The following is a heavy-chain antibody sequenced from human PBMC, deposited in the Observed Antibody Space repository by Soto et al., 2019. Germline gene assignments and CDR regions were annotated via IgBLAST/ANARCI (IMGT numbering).Heavy chain of an antibody. CDR3: ARDGIANTLYYYSGMGV. J-gene: IGHJ6*02. D-gene: IGHD1-26*01. CDR2: ISSNGGST. Sequence: GGSLRLSCAASGFTFSSYAMHWVRQAPGKGLEYVSAISSNGGSTFYSDSVKARFTISRDNSKNTLYLQMNSLRAEDTAVYYCARDGIANTLYYYSGMGVWGQGTTVTVSS. V-gene: IGHV3-64*02. CDR1: GFTFSSYA.